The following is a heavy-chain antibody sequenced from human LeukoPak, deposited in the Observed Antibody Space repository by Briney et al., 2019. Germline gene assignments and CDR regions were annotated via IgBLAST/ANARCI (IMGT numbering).Heavy chain of an antibody. V-gene: IGHV3-9*01. CDR1: GLTFDDYA. D-gene: IGHD4-17*01. CDR3: AKDTTVTTYPYYYYMDV. CDR2: ISWNSGSI. Sequence: LRLSCAASGLTFDDYAMHWVRQAPGKGLEWVSGISWNSGSIGYADSVKGRFTISRDNAKNSLYLQMNSLRAEDTALYYCAKDTTVTTYPYYYYMDVWGKGTTVTVSS. J-gene: IGHJ6*03.